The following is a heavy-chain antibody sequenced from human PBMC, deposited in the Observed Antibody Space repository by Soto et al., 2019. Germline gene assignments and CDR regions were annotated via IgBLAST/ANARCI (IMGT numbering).Heavy chain of an antibody. Sequence: EVQLVESGGGLVQPGGSLRLSCAVSGFTFSNYWMHWVRQAPGKGLVWVSTISPDGTIPDYTDFVKGRLAISRDNAKSTLFLQINSLRPEDTAVYYCARFRGDAFDIWGQGTMVTVSS. CDR1: GFTFSNYW. J-gene: IGHJ3*02. CDR3: ARFRGDAFDI. D-gene: IGHD3-10*01. CDR2: ISPDGTIP. V-gene: IGHV3-74*01.